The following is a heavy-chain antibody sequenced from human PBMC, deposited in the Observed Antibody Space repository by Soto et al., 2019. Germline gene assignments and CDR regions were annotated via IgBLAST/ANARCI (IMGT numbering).Heavy chain of an antibody. V-gene: IGHV3-7*01. J-gene: IGHJ4*02. CDR1: GFTFGSYY. D-gene: IGHD5-12*01. CDR2: IKHDGSQK. Sequence: HPGGSLRLSCAASGFTFGSYYMTWVRQAPGKGLEWVANIKHDGSQKSYVDSVKGRFTISRDNAKNSLFLQMNSLRAEDTAVYYCARDLDSGGYTLYWGQGTQVTVSS. CDR3: ARDLDSGGYTLY.